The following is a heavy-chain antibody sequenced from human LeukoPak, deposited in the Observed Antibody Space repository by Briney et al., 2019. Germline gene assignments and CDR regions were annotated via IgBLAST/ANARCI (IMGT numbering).Heavy chain of an antibody. CDR2: ISAYNGNT. CDR3: ARGKWRNYDILTGYYNVLDYYYYYMDV. J-gene: IGHJ6*03. V-gene: IGHV1-18*01. Sequence: GASVKVSCKASGYTFTSFDINWVRQAPGQGLEWMGWISAYNGNTNYAQKLQGRVTMTTDTSTSTAYMELRSLRSDDTAVYYCARGKWRNYDILTGYYNVLDYYYYYMDVWGKGTTVTISS. CDR1: GYTFTSFD. D-gene: IGHD3-9*01.